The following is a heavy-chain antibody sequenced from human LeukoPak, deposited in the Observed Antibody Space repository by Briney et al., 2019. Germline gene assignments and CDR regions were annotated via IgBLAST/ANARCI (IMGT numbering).Heavy chain of an antibody. CDR3: AREMATTPNYYYGMDV. CDR1: GYTFTSYG. V-gene: IGHV1-18*01. CDR2: ISAYNGNT. J-gene: IGHJ6*02. Sequence: ASVKVSCKASGYTFTSYGISWVRQAPGQGLEWMGWISAYNGNTNYAQKLQGRVTMTTDTSTSTAYMELRSLGSDDTAVYYCAREMATTPNYYYGMDVWGQGTTVTVSS. D-gene: IGHD5-24*01.